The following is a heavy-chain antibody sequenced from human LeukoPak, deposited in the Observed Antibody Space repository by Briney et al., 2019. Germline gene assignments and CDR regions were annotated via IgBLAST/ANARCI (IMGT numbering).Heavy chain of an antibody. D-gene: IGHD3-10*01. Sequence: GGSLRLSCAASGFTFSSYSMNWVRQAPGKGLEWVSYISSSSSTTYYADSVKGRFTISRDNAKNSLYPQMNSLRDEDTAVYYCARARGYLSDYWGQGTLVTVSS. CDR2: ISSSSSTT. CDR3: ARARGYLSDY. V-gene: IGHV3-48*02. CDR1: GFTFSSYS. J-gene: IGHJ4*02.